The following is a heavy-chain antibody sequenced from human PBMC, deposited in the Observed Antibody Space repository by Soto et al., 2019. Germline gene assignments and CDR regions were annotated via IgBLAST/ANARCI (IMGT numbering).Heavy chain of an antibody. CDR2: ISSSSNTI. V-gene: IGHV3-48*02. D-gene: IGHD3-3*01. CDR3: ARVIWSGYLASDY. Sequence: EVQLVESGGGLGQPGGSLRLSCVVSGFTFSTSSMKWVRQAPGKGLEWVSYISSSSNTIYADSVKGRFTISTDTPKKSLYIQMHSLRDEDRPVYYCARVIWSGYLASDYWGQGALVSVSS. J-gene: IGHJ4*02. CDR1: GFTFSTSS.